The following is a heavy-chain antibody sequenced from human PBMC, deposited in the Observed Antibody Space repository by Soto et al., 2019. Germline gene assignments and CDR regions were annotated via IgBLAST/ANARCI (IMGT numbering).Heavy chain of an antibody. V-gene: IGHV4-30-2*01. CDR2: IYHSGST. CDR3: ARCFIYYYDSSSYYSGYFDH. CDR1: GGSISSGGYC. Sequence: SETLSLTCAVSGGSISSGGYCWSWIRQPPGKGLEWIGYIYHSGSTYYNPSLKSRVTISVDRSKNQFSLKLSSVTAADTAVYYCARCFIYYYDSSSYYSGYFDHWGQGTPVTVSS. D-gene: IGHD3-22*01. J-gene: IGHJ4*02.